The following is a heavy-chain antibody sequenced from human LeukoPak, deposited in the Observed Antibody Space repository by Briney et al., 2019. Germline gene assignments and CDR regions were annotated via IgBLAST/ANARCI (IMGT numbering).Heavy chain of an antibody. J-gene: IGHJ4*02. CDR3: ARDALRLPPI. CDR2: ISYDGSNK. D-gene: IGHD3-16*01. V-gene: IGHV3-30*04. CDR1: GFTFSSYA. Sequence: PGGSLRLSCAASGFTFSSYAMHWVRQAPGKGLEWVAVISYDGSNKYYADSVKGRFTISRDNSKNTLYLQMNSLRAEDTAVYYCARDALRLPPIWGQGTLVTVSS.